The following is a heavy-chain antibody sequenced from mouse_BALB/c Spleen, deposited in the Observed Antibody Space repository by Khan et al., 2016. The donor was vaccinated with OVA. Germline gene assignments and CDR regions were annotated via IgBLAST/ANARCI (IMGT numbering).Heavy chain of an antibody. CDR3: AGELRGFAY. D-gene: IGHD1-1*01. V-gene: IGHV3-8*02. J-gene: IGHJ3*01. CDR2: ISYSGNT. CDR1: GYSITRGY. Sequence: EVQLQESGPSLVKPSQTLSLTCSVTGYSITRGYWNWIRKFPGNKLDYMGYISYSGNTYCNPSLKSRISITRDTSKNQYYLQLNSVTTEDTATCYWAGELRGFAYWGQGTLVTVSA.